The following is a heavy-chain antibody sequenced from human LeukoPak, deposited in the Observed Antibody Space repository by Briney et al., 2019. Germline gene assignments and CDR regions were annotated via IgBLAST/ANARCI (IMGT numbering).Heavy chain of an antibody. D-gene: IGHD5-18*01. CDR1: GGSISGYY. V-gene: IGHV4-34*01. J-gene: IGHJ3*02. CDR3: ARRGQLWLLQNAFDI. CDR2: INHSGST. Sequence: PSETLSLTCSVSGGSISGYYWSWIRQPPGKGLEWIGEINHSGSTNYNPSLKSRVTISVDTSKNQFSLKLSSVTAADTAVYYCARRGQLWLLQNAFDIWGQGTMVTVSS.